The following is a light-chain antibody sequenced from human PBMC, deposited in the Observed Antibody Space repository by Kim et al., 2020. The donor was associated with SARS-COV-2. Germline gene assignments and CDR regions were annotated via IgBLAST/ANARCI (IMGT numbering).Light chain of an antibody. CDR3: QQSNDWPPLT. J-gene: IGKJ1*01. CDR1: QTIKNR. Sequence: PGERATLTCRASQTIKNRLVWYQHKPGQAPRLLIYDATTRATGVPARFIGSGSETDFTLTISSLQSEDFAVYYCQQSNDWPPLTFGQGTKVDIK. CDR2: DAT. V-gene: IGKV3-15*01.